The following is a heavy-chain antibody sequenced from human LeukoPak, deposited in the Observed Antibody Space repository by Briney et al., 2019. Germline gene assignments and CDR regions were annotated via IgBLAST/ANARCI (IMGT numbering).Heavy chain of an antibody. V-gene: IGHV3-21*04. CDR3: ARAPPYCGGDCSYWYFDL. CDR2: ISSSSSYI. Sequence: GGSLRLSCAASGFTFSSYSMNWVRQAPGKGLEWVSSISSSSSYIYYAGSVKGRFTISRDNAKNSLYLQMKSLRAEDTAVYYCARAPPYCGGDCSYWYFDLWGRGTLVTVSS. J-gene: IGHJ2*01. CDR1: GFTFSSYS. D-gene: IGHD2-21*02.